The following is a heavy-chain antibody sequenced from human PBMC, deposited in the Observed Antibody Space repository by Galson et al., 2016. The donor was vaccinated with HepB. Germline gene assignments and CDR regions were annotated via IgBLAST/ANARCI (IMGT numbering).Heavy chain of an antibody. CDR3: AAARAYQLLPTHS. J-gene: IGHJ4*02. Sequence: SVKVSCKVSGDSLTEFSMYWVRQAPGKGLEWMGGFHPEDGGMMYAQKFQGRVTMTEDTSTETAYMELRGLRSEDTAVYYCAAARAYQLLPTHSWGQGTLVTVSS. CDR2: FHPEDGGM. V-gene: IGHV1-24*01. D-gene: IGHD2-15*01. CDR1: GDSLTEFS.